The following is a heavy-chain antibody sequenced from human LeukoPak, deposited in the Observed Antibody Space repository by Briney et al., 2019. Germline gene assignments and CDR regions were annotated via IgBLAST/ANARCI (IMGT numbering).Heavy chain of an antibody. CDR2: ISAYNGNT. CDR1: GYTFTSYV. Sequence: ASVKVSCKASGYTFTSYVISWVRQAPGQGLEWMGWISAYNGNTNYAQKFQGRVTITADESTSTAYMELSSLRSEDTAVYYCARDRYYGSGSYSWFDPWGQGTLVTVSS. CDR3: ARDRYYGSGSYSWFDP. V-gene: IGHV1-18*01. D-gene: IGHD3-10*01. J-gene: IGHJ5*02.